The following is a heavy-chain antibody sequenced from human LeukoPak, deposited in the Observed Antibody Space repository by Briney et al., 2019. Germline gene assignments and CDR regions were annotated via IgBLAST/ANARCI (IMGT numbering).Heavy chain of an antibody. V-gene: IGHV3-33*08. CDR2: IWYGGSNK. CDR3: ARVASIAVGAFDI. Sequence: GGSLRLSCAASGFTFSSYGMHWVRQAPGKGLEWVAVIWYGGSNKYYADSVKGRFTISRDNSKNTLYLQMNSLRAEDTAVYYCARVASIAVGAFDIWGQGTMVTVSS. CDR1: GFTFSSYG. J-gene: IGHJ3*02. D-gene: IGHD6-19*01.